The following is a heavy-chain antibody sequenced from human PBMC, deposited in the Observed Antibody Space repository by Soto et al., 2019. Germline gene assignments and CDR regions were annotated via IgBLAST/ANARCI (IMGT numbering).Heavy chain of an antibody. CDR1: GGSISSYD. CDR3: ARLLSPFYSSSSYFDY. J-gene: IGHJ4*02. V-gene: IGHV4-59*05. D-gene: IGHD6-6*01. Sequence: SETLSLTCTVSGGSISSYDWSWIRQPPGKGLEWIGSIYYSGSTYYNPSLKSRVTISVDTSKNQFSLKLSSVTAADTAVYYCARLLSPFYSSSSYFDYWGQGTLVTVSS. CDR2: IYYSGST.